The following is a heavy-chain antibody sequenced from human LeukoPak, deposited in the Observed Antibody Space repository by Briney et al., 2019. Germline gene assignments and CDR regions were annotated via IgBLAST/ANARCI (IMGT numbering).Heavy chain of an antibody. D-gene: IGHD3-22*01. V-gene: IGHV1-18*01. CDR3: ARDVGYDSSGSRDY. J-gene: IGHJ4*02. Sequence: PMASVKVSCKASGYTFTSYGISWVRQAPGQGLEWMGWISAYNGNTNYAQKLQGRVTMTTDTSTSTAYMELRSLRSDDTAVYYCARDVGYDSSGSRDYWGQGTLVPVSS. CDR1: GYTFTSYG. CDR2: ISAYNGNT.